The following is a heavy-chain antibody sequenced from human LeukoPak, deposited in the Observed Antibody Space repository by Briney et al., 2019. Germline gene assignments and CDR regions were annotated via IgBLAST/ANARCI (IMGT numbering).Heavy chain of an antibody. Sequence: GASVKVSCKASGYTLTDYYMHWVRQAPGQGLEWMGRINPNSGGTDYAQKFQGRVTMTRDTSISTAYMELSRLRSDDTAVYYCARSGTTNPLLGQYYDSGWRDGMDVWGQGTTVTVSS. V-gene: IGHV1-2*06. CDR1: GYTLTDYY. J-gene: IGHJ6*02. D-gene: IGHD3-10*01. CDR3: ARSGTTNPLLGQYYDSGWRDGMDV. CDR2: INPNSGGT.